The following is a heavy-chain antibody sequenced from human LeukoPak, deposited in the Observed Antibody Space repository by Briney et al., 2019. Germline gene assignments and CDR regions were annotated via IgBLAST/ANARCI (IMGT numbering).Heavy chain of an antibody. CDR2: INPSGGST. J-gene: IGHJ4*02. Sequence: ASVKVSCKASGYTFTSYYTHWVRQAPGQGLEWMGIINPSGGSTSYAQKFQGRVTMTRDMSTSTVYMELSSLRSEDTAAYYCARDGVAAAGYDYWGQGTLVTVSS. V-gene: IGHV1-46*01. D-gene: IGHD6-13*01. CDR1: GYTFTSYY. CDR3: ARDGVAAAGYDY.